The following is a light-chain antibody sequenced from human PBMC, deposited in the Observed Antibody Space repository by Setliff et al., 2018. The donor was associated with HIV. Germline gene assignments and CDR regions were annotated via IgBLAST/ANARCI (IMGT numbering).Light chain of an antibody. CDR3: SSYTSSSTYV. CDR1: SSDVGGYDF. V-gene: IGLV2-14*03. J-gene: IGLJ1*01. CDR2: DVN. Sequence: QSVLTQPASVFGSPGQSITISCTGTSSDVGGYDFVAWYQLHPGKAPKLMIYDVNKRSSGVSNRFSGSKSGDTASLTISGLQAEDEADYYCSSYTSSSTYVFGTGTKVTVL.